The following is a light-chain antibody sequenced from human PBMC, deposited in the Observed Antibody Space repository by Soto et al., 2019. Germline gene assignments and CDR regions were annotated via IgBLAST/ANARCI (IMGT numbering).Light chain of an antibody. CDR2: GTS. V-gene: IGKV3-15*01. CDR3: HQYNDWPPAYT. CDR1: QSVGNS. Sequence: EIVMTQSPATLSVSPGERATLSCRASQSVGNSVAWYQQKPGQAPRLLIHGTSNRASGIPARFSGSGSGTEFTLTISSLQSEDFAVYHCHQYNDWPPAYTFGQGTKLEIK. J-gene: IGKJ2*01.